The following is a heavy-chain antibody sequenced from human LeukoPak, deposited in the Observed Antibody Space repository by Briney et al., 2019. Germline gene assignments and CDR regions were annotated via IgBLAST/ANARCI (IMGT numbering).Heavy chain of an antibody. Sequence: SETLFLTCTVSGGSISSFYWTWIRQHPGKGLEWIGYIYYSGSTNYNPSLKSRVTISVDTSMNQFSLKLSSVTAADTAVYYCAREKGNSYGYDYWGQGTLVTVSS. V-gene: IGHV4-59*01. CDR3: AREKGNSYGYDY. J-gene: IGHJ4*02. D-gene: IGHD5-18*01. CDR2: IYYSGST. CDR1: GGSISSFY.